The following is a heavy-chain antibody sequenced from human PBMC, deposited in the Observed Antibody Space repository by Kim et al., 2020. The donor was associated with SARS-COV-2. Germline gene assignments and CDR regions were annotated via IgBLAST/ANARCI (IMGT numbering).Heavy chain of an antibody. V-gene: IGHV3-33*01. Sequence: GGSLRLSCAASGFTFSSYGMHWVRQAPGKGLEWVAVIWYDGSNKYYADSVKGRFTISRDNSKNTLYLQMNSLRAEDTAVYYCASETPGGATGGFDYWGQGTLVTVSS. J-gene: IGHJ4*02. CDR3: ASETPGGATGGFDY. CDR1: GFTFSSYG. D-gene: IGHD1-26*01. CDR2: IWYDGSNK.